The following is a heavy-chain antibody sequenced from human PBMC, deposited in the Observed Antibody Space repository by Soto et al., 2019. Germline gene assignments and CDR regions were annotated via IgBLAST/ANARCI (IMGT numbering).Heavy chain of an antibody. D-gene: IGHD6-13*01. V-gene: IGHV1-18*01. CDR1: GYTFISYG. J-gene: IGHJ1*01. Sequence: QVLLVQSGAEVKKPGASVKVSCTASGYTFISYGISWVRQAPGQGLEWMGWISVYNGDTKFAQKLQDRVTMTTDTSTNTAYMELRSLRSDDTAVYYCARDWSSSWYKSESQHWGQGTLVTVSS. CDR2: ISVYNGDT. CDR3: ARDWSSSWYKSESQH.